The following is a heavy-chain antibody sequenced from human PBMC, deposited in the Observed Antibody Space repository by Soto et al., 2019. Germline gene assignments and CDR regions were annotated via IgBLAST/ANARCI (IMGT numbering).Heavy chain of an antibody. V-gene: IGHV3-23*01. CDR2: ISGSGGST. J-gene: IGHJ4*02. D-gene: IGHD4-17*01. CDR1: GFTFSSYA. Sequence: EVQLLESGGGLVQPGGSLRLSCAASGFTFSSYAMSWVRQATGKGLEWVSAISGSGGSTYYADSVKGRFTISRDNSKNPLYLQMNSLRAEDTAVYYCAKVHTVGDYLDFDYWGQGTLVTVSA. CDR3: AKVHTVGDYLDFDY.